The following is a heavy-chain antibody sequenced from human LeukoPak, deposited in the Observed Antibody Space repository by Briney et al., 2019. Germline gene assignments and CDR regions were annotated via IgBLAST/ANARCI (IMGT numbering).Heavy chain of an antibody. Sequence: PGGSLRLSCAASGFTFSSYWMSWVRQAPGKGLEWVANIKQDGSEKYYVDSVKGRFTISRDNAKNSLYLQMNSLRAEDTAVYYCAGRGNIVVVPADPFDYWGQGTLVTVSS. CDR3: AGRGNIVVVPADPFDY. CDR1: GFTFSSYW. D-gene: IGHD2-2*01. CDR2: IKQDGSEK. J-gene: IGHJ4*02. V-gene: IGHV3-7*01.